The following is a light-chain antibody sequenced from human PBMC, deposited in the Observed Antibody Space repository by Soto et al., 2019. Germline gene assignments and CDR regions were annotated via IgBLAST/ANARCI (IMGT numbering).Light chain of an antibody. J-gene: IGLJ3*02. CDR2: DNI. CDR1: NSNIGAGFD. CDR3: QSYDTSLSGWV. V-gene: IGLV1-40*01. Sequence: HSVLTQPPSVSGAPGQRVTISCDGNNSNIGAGFDVYWHQQLPGTAPKPLIYDNINRPSGVPERFSGSKSGTSASLAITGLQTEDEADYYCQSYDTSLSGWVFGGGTQLTVL.